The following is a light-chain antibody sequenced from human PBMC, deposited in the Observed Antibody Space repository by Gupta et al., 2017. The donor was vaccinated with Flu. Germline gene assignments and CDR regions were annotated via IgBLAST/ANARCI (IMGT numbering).Light chain of an antibody. V-gene: IGLV2-8*01. CDR2: EVS. CDR1: SSDLGGHNY. Sequence: QSALTQPPSASRSPGPAGTISFTGTSSDLGGHNYVSWYQQRPGKAPKLMIYEVSKRPSGVPDRFSGSKSDNTASLTVSGLQAEDEADYYCSTYAGSNNLLFGGGTRLTVL. CDR3: STYAGSNNLL. J-gene: IGLJ2*01.